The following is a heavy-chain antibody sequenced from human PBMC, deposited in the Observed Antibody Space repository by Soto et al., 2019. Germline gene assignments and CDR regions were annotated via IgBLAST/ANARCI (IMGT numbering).Heavy chain of an antibody. Sequence: QVQLQQWGAGLLKPSETLSLTCAVYGGSFSGYYWSWIRQPPGKGLEWIGEINHSGSTNYNPSLKSRVTISVDTSKNQSALKLSSVTAADTAVYYCATGVWFGELLGWGQGTLVTVSS. D-gene: IGHD3-10*01. CDR2: INHSGST. V-gene: IGHV4-34*01. J-gene: IGHJ4*02. CDR1: GGSFSGYY. CDR3: ATGVWFGELLG.